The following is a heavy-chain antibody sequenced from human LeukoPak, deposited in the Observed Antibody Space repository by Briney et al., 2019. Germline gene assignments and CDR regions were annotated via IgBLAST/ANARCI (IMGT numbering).Heavy chain of an antibody. CDR1: GYTFTDYY. CDR3: ARANSLYCSSTTCLFDY. CDR2: INPNSGDT. J-gene: IGHJ4*02. Sequence: ASVKVSCKASGYTFTDYYLHWVRQAPGQRFEWMGWINPNSGDTNYAQKFQGRVTMTRDTSISTAHMEMSRLRSDDTAVYYCARANSLYCSSTTCLFDYWGQGTLVTVSS. V-gene: IGHV1-2*02. D-gene: IGHD2-2*01.